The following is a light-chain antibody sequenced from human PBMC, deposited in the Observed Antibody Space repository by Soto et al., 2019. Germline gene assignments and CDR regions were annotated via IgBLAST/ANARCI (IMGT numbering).Light chain of an antibody. CDR1: SSNIGGNS. Sequence: SLPTQPPAVSAAPEQKVTISCSASSSNIGGNSVSWYQQLPGTAPKLLIYDDNKRPSGIPDRFSGSKSGTSATLGITGFQTGDEADYYCGSWDSSLSAYVFGTGTKVTVL. J-gene: IGLJ1*01. CDR3: GSWDSSLSAYV. V-gene: IGLV1-51*01. CDR2: DDN.